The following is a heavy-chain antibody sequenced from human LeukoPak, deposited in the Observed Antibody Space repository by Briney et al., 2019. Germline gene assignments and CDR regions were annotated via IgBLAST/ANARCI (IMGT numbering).Heavy chain of an antibody. J-gene: IGHJ4*02. V-gene: IGHV3-49*03. D-gene: IGHD6-19*01. CDR1: GFTFGDYA. Sequence: GGSLRLSCTASGFTFGDYAMSWFRQAPGKGLEWVGFIRSKAYGGTTEYAASVKGRFTISRDDSKSIAYLQMNSLRAEDTAVYYCATYDSSGWYPADYWGQGTLVTVSS. CDR2: IRSKAYGGTT. CDR3: ATYDSSGWYPADY.